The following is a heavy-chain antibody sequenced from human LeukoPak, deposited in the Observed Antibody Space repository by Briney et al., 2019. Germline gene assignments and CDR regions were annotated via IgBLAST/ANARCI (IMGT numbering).Heavy chain of an antibody. J-gene: IGHJ6*02. CDR3: ARESAVTLADYGFDV. CDR2: TSYDGTNQ. Sequence: PGRSLRLSCAASGFSFSNFSMHWVRQAPGKGLEWVAVTSYDGTNQYYADSVKGRFTISRDNAKNTLYLQMNSLRLEDTAVYYCARESAVTLADYGFDVRGQGTTAIVSS. D-gene: IGHD4-17*01. V-gene: IGHV3-30-3*01. CDR1: GFSFSNFS.